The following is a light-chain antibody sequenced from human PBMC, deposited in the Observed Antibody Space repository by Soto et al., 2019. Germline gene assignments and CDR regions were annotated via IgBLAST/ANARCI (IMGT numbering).Light chain of an antibody. CDR2: DVS. CDR1: SSDVGAYNY. J-gene: IGLJ1*01. CDR3: CSCTITRSYV. V-gene: IGLV2-14*01. Sequence: QSALTQPASVSGSPGQSITISCSGTSSDVGAYNYVSWYQQHPGKAPKLMIYDVSNRPSGISDRFSASKPGNMASLTISGLRAEDEADYYCCSCTITRSYVFGTGTKLTVL.